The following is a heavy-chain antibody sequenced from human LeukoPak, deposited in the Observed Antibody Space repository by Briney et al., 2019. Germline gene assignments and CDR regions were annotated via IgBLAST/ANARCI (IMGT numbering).Heavy chain of an antibody. CDR1: GGTFSSYA. V-gene: IGHV1-69*13. J-gene: IGHJ6*02. CDR2: IIPIFGTA. D-gene: IGHD3-3*01. Sequence: GASVKVSCKASGGTFSSYAISWVRQAPGQGLEWMGGIIPIFGTANYAQKFQGRVTITADESTSTAYMELRSLRSDDTAVYYCARGPPPALEWLFIQEYYYYYGMDVWGQGTTVTVSS. CDR3: ARGPPPALEWLFIQEYYYYYGMDV.